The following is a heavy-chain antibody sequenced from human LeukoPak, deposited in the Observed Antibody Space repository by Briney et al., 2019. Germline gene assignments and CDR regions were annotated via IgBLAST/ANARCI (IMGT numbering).Heavy chain of an antibody. CDR3: ARLARRGITMIVVVITTGAFDI. Sequence: SETLSLTCTVSGGSISRSSYYWGWIRQPPGKGLEWIGSFYYSGSTYYNPSLKSRVTISVDTSKNQFSLKLSSVTAADTAVYYCARLARRGITMIVVVITTGAFDIWGQGTMVTVSS. D-gene: IGHD3-22*01. J-gene: IGHJ3*02. CDR1: GGSISRSSYY. CDR2: FYYSGST. V-gene: IGHV4-39*01.